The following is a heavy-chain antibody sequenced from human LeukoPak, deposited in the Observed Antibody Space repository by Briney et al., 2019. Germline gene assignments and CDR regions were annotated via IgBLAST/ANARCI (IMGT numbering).Heavy chain of an antibody. D-gene: IGHD2-21*01. CDR3: ARWAPDPGVN. V-gene: IGHV3-7*01. CDR1: RFTFSNYA. CDR2: IKQDGSEK. Sequence: GGSLRLSCAASRFTFSNYAMSWVRQAPGKGLEWVANIKQDGSEKYYVDSVKGRFTISRDNAKNSLYLQMNSLRAEDTAVYYCARWAPDPGVNWGQGTLVTVSS. J-gene: IGHJ4*02.